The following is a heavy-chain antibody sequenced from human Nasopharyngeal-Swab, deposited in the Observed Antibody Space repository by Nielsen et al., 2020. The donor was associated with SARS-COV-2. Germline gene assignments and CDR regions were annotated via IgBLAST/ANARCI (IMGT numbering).Heavy chain of an antibody. CDR2: IYYSGST. CDR1: GGSISSYY. J-gene: IGHJ6*03. CDR3: ARALYYYYYMDV. V-gene: IGHV4-59*01. Sequence: SETLSLTCTVSGGSISSYYWSWIRQPPGKGLEWIGYIYYSGSTSYNPSLKSRVTISVDTSKNQFSLKLSSVTAADTAVYYCARALYYYYYMDVWGKGTTVTVSS.